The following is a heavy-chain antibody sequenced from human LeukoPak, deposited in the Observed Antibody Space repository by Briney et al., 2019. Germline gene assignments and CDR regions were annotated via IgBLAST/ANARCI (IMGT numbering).Heavy chain of an antibody. V-gene: IGHV3-11*04. J-gene: IGHJ4*02. CDR3: ADLFSGYSY. D-gene: IGHD3-22*01. CDR2: ISSSGSTI. CDR1: GFIFSDYY. Sequence: PGGSLRLSCAASGFIFSDYYMSWMREARGKGREGVTYISSSGSTIYYADSVKGRFTISRDNAKNSLYLPMNSLRAEDTTVYYCADLFSGYSYWGQGTLVTVSS.